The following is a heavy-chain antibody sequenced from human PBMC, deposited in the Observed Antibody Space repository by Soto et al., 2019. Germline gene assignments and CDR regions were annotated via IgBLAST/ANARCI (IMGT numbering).Heavy chain of an antibody. D-gene: IGHD3-3*01. J-gene: IGHJ4*02. Sequence: QVQLVQSGAEVKKPGASVKVSCKASGYTFTSYGISWVRQAPGQGLEWMGCISAYNGNTNHPQKLPGRVTMATDTSTSTADMELRSLRSDDTAVYYCALLSPWTDPDPFDYWGQGTLITVSS. CDR1: GYTFTSYG. CDR3: ALLSPWTDPDPFDY. V-gene: IGHV1-18*01. CDR2: ISAYNGNT.